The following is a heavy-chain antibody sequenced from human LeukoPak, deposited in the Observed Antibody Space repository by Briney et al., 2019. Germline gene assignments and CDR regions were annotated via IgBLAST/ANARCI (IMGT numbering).Heavy chain of an antibody. Sequence: GESLKISCKGSGYSFTTYWIGWVRQMPGKGLEWMGVIFPADSDTRYSPSFQGQVTISANKSISTAYLQWSSLKASDTAMYYCASVYSSTSWDYWGQGTLVTVSS. V-gene: IGHV5-51*01. CDR2: IFPADSDT. D-gene: IGHD6-13*01. CDR3: ASVYSSTSWDY. J-gene: IGHJ4*02. CDR1: GYSFTTYW.